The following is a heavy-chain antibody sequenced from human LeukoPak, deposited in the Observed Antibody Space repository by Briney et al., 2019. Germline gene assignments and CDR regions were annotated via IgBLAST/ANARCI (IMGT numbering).Heavy chain of an antibody. Sequence: ASVKVSCKASGYTFTSYGISWVRQAPGQGLEWMGWISAYNGNTNYAQKLQGRVTMTTDTSTSTAYMELRSLRSDDTAVYYCARAGGRGYCRSTSCFGDFDYWGQGTLVTVSS. CDR2: ISAYNGNT. V-gene: IGHV1-18*01. CDR3: ARAGGRGYCRSTSCFGDFDY. D-gene: IGHD2-2*01. J-gene: IGHJ4*02. CDR1: GYTFTSYG.